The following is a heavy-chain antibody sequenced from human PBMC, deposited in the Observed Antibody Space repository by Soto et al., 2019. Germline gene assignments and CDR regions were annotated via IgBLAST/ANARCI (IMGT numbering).Heavy chain of an antibody. Sequence: ASVKVSCKASGYTFTSYYMHWVRQAPGQGLEWMGIINPSGGSTSYAQKFQGRVTTTRDTSTSTVYMELSSLRSEDTAVYYCARDISYCGGDCVTSIGYWGQGTLVTVS. CDR2: INPSGGST. D-gene: IGHD2-21*02. CDR1: GYTFTSYY. J-gene: IGHJ4*02. V-gene: IGHV1-46*01. CDR3: ARDISYCGGDCVTSIGY.